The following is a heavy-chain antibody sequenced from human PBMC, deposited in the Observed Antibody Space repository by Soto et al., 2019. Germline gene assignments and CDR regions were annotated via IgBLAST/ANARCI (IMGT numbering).Heavy chain of an antibody. D-gene: IGHD2-21*02. J-gene: IGHJ4*02. CDR1: GYTFTSYA. CDR3: ARSIVVVTALDY. V-gene: IGHV1-3*01. Sequence: QVQLVQSGAEVKKPGASVKVSCKASGYTFTSYAMHWVRQAPGQRLEWMGWINAGNGNTKYSQKFQGRVTITRDTSAITDYMELSSLRSEDTAVYYCARSIVVVTALDYWGQGTLVTVSS. CDR2: INAGNGNT.